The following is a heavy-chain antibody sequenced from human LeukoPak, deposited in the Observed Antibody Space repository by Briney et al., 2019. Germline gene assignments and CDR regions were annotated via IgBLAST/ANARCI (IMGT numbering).Heavy chain of an antibody. CDR1: GGSISSSSYY. CDR2: IYYSGST. D-gene: IGHD3-3*01. J-gene: IGHJ4*02. Sequence: SETLSLTCSVSGGSISSSSYYWGWIRQPPGKGLEWIGSIYYSGSTYYNPSLKSRVTISVDTSKNQFSLKLSSVTAADTAVYYCARDAGIFGVAVDYWGQGTLVTVSS. V-gene: IGHV4-39*07. CDR3: ARDAGIFGVAVDY.